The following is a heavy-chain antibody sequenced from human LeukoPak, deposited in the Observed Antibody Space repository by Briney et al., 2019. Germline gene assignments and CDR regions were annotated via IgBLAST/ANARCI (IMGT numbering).Heavy chain of an antibody. CDR3: AGAYGVVPAADTPPYYYYGMDV. CDR2: ISGSGGST. J-gene: IGHJ6*02. V-gene: IGHV3-23*01. CDR1: GFTFSSYA. D-gene: IGHD2-2*01. Sequence: GGSLRLSCAASGFTFSSYAMHWVRQAPGKGLEWVSAISGSGGSTYYADSVKGRFTISRDSSKNTLYLQMNSLRAEDTAVYYCAGAYGVVPAADTPPYYYYGMDVWGQGTTVTVSS.